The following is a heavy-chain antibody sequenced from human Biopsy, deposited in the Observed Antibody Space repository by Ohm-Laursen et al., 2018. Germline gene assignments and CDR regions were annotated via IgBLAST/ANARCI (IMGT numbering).Heavy chain of an antibody. Sequence: LSLTCGVSGSSVKTSGYFWAWIRQRPGKGLEWIGYISYNERTHYNPSLTSRLAISFDTSNNRISLQLRSVSIADTAVYYCVREPKTGTAEAWYFDLWGRGSPVTVPS. J-gene: IGHJ2*01. D-gene: IGHD3-9*01. V-gene: IGHV4-31*11. CDR2: ISYNERT. CDR1: GSSVKTSGYF. CDR3: VREPKTGTAEAWYFDL.